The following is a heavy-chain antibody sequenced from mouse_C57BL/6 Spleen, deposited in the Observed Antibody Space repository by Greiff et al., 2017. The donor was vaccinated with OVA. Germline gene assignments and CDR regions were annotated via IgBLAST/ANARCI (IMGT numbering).Heavy chain of an antibody. V-gene: IGHV1-69*01. Sequence: QVQLKQPGAELVMPGASVKLSCKASGYTFTSYWMHWVKQRPGQGLEWIGEIDPSDSYTNYNQKFKGKSTLTVDKSSSTAYMQLSSLTSEDSAVYYCARGGTTEGYFDYWGQGTTLTVSS. J-gene: IGHJ2*01. CDR1: GYTFTSYW. CDR2: IDPSDSYT. D-gene: IGHD2-14*01. CDR3: ARGGTTEGYFDY.